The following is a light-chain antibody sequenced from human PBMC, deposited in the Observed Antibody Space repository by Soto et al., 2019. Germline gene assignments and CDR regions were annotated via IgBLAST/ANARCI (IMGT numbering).Light chain of an antibody. CDR2: AAS. CDR1: QSISSY. V-gene: IGKV1-39*01. Sequence: DSQMTQSPSSLSASVGDRVTITCRASQSISSYLNWYQHKPGKAPKLLIYAASSLQSGVPSRFSGSGSGTDFTLTISSLRPEDFATYYCQQSYSTPYTFGQGTKLEIK. CDR3: QQSYSTPYT. J-gene: IGKJ2*01.